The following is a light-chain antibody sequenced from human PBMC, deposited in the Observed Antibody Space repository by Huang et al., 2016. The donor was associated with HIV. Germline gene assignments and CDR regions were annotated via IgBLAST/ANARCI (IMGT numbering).Light chain of an antibody. CDR2: DAS. CDR1: QSVSSY. J-gene: IGKJ5*01. Sequence: EIVLTQSPATLSLSPGERATLSCRASQSVSSYFAWYQQKPGQAPRLLIYDASNRATGIPARFSGSGSGTDFTLTISSLEPEDVAVYYCQQRSNWPPKITCGQGTRLEIK. CDR3: QQRSNWPPKIT. V-gene: IGKV3-11*01.